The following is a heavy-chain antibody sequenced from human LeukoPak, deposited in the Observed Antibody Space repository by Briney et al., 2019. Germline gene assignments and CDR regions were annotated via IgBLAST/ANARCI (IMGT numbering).Heavy chain of an antibody. CDR1: GYTFTGYY. Sequence: ASVKVSWKASGYTFTGYYMDWVRQAPGQGLEWMGWISPNSGGTNYAQEFQGWVTMTRDTAISTAYMELSRLRSDRTAVYYCARGSARVVPPATRNPEGYYYYYYGMDVWVQATTVTVSS. CDR3: ARGSARVVPPATRNPEGYYYYYYGMDV. V-gene: IGHV1-2*04. J-gene: IGHJ6*02. CDR2: ISPNSGGT. D-gene: IGHD2-2*01.